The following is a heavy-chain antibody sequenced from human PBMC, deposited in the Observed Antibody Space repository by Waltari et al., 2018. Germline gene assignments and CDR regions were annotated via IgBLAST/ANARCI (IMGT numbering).Heavy chain of an antibody. CDR1: GFTFDDYA. J-gene: IGHJ1*01. D-gene: IGHD3-3*01. CDR2: ISWNSGSI. V-gene: IGHV3-9*03. CDR3: AKGAHYDFWSGYLGFQH. Sequence: EVQLVESGGGLVQPGRSLRLSCAASGFTFDDYAMHWVRQAPGTGLEWVSGISWNSGSIGYADSVKGRFTISRDNAKNSLYLQMNSLRAEDMALYYCAKGAHYDFWSGYLGFQHWGQGTLVTVSS.